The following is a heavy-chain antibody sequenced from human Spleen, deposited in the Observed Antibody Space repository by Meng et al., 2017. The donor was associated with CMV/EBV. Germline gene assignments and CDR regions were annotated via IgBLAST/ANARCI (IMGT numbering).Heavy chain of an antibody. CDR2: SYKSGSI. Sequence: SGGSSRSGIYYWCWSRQPPGKGLDWIGYSYKSGSISYNPSLKSRVTMSADTSKNQFSLKLISVTAADTAVYYCARLYSSGTSWFDPWGQGILVTVSS. V-gene: IGHV4-61*01. CDR3: ARLYSSGTSWFDP. D-gene: IGHD2-15*01. CDR1: GGSSRSGIYY. J-gene: IGHJ5*02.